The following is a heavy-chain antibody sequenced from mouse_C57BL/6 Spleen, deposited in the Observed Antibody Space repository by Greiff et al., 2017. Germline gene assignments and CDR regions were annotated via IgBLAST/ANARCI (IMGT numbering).Heavy chain of an antibody. CDR1: GYTFTSYW. V-gene: IGHV1-7*01. J-gene: IGHJ4*01. CDR2: INPSSGYT. Sequence: VQLQESGAELAKPGASVKLSCKASGYTFTSYWMHWVKQRPGQGLEWIGYINPSSGYTKYNQKFKDKATLTADKSSSTAYMQLSSLTYEDSAVYYCAREENYYGSSYVIDYAMDYWGQGTSVTVSA. D-gene: IGHD1-1*01. CDR3: AREENYYGSSYVIDYAMDY.